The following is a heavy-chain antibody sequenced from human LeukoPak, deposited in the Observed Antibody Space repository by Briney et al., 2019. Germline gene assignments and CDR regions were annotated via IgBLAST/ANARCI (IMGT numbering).Heavy chain of an antibody. Sequence: SETLSLTCAGSGYSISTGYYWGWIRQPPGKGLEWIGSIYHSGSTNYNPSLESRATISVDTSKNQFSLRLSSVTAADTAVYYCVRVPYYYDSGSYHPRFFDYWGQGTLVTVSS. CDR2: IYHSGST. J-gene: IGHJ4*02. CDR3: VRVPYYYDSGSYHPRFFDY. D-gene: IGHD3-10*01. CDR1: GYSISTGYY. V-gene: IGHV4-38-2*01.